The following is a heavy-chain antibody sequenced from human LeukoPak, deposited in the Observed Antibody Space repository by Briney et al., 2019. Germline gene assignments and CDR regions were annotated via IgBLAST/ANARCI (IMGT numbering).Heavy chain of an antibody. CDR2: IWYDGSNK. CDR1: GFTFSSYG. Sequence: PGRSLRLSCAASGFTFSSYGMHWVRQAPGKGLEWVAVIWYDGSNKYYADSVKGRFTISRDNSKNTLYLQMNSLRAEDTAVYYCAGDSTTGDRNAFDIWGQGTMVTVSS. D-gene: IGHD7-27*01. V-gene: IGHV3-33*01. CDR3: AGDSTTGDRNAFDI. J-gene: IGHJ3*02.